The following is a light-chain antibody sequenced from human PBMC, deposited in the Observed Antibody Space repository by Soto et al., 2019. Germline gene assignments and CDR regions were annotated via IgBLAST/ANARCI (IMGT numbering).Light chain of an antibody. Sequence: QSALAQPPSASGSPGQSVTISCTGSGSDIGAYNFVSWYQQHPGKAPKLMIFGVTERPSGVPDRFSGSKSGNTASLTVSGLQADDEAVYYCSSWTSSTTQVLGGGTKLTVL. J-gene: IGLJ2*01. CDR1: GSDIGAYNF. V-gene: IGLV2-8*01. CDR2: GVT. CDR3: SSWTSSTTQV.